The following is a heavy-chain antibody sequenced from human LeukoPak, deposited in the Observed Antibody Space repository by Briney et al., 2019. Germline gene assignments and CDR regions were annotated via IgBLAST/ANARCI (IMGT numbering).Heavy chain of an antibody. Sequence: PSGTLSLTCTVSGGSISSYYCSWIRQPPGKGLEWIGYIYYSGSTNYNPSLKSRVTISVDTSKNQFSLKLSSVTAADTAVYYCARFVATLDYYYYGMDVWGQGTTVTVSS. J-gene: IGHJ6*02. CDR2: IYYSGST. D-gene: IGHD4-23*01. CDR3: ARFVATLDYYYYGMDV. CDR1: GGSISSYY. V-gene: IGHV4-59*01.